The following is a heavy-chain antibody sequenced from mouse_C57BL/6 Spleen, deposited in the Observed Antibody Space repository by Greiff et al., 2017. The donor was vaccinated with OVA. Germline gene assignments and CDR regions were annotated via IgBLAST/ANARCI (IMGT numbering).Heavy chain of an antibody. CDR3: AIYITTVVAARGY. D-gene: IGHD1-1*01. J-gene: IGHJ2*01. CDR1: GYTFTDYN. Sequence: EVQRVESGPELVKPGASVKMSCKASGYTFTDYNMHWVKQSHGKSLEWIGYINPNNGGTSYNQKFKGKATLTVNKSSSTAYMELRSLTSEDSAVYYCAIYITTVVAARGYWGQGTTLTVSS. V-gene: IGHV1-22*01. CDR2: INPNNGGT.